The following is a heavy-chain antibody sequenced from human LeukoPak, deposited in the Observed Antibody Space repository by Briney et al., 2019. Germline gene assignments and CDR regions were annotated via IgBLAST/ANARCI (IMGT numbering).Heavy chain of an antibody. CDR1: GFTFSSYE. J-gene: IGHJ4*02. D-gene: IGHD1-26*01. V-gene: IGHV3-48*03. Sequence: GGSLRLSCAASGFTFSSYEMNWVRQAPGKGLEWVSYISSSGSTIYYADSVKGRFTISRDNAKNSLYLQMNSLRAEDTAVYYCAREGKWEGLDYWGQGTLVTVSS. CDR2: ISSSGSTI. CDR3: AREGKWEGLDY.